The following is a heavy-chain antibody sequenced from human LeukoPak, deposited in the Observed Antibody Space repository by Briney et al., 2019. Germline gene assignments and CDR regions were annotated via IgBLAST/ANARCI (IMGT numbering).Heavy chain of an antibody. CDR2: IRSKAYGGTT. V-gene: IGHV3-49*04. CDR3: TTYDPSNYYGMDV. D-gene: IGHD5-12*01. CDR1: GLTFGDYA. Sequence: PGGSLRLSCTASGLTFGDYAMTWVRQAPGRGREWVGFIRSKAYGGTTEFAASVKGRFTISRDDSKSIAYLQMNSLKTEDTAVYYCTTYDPSNYYGMDVWGQGTTVTVS. J-gene: IGHJ6*02.